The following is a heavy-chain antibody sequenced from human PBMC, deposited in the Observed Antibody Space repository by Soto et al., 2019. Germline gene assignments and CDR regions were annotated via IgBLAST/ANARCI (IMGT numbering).Heavy chain of an antibody. J-gene: IGHJ4*02. D-gene: IGHD5-12*01. V-gene: IGHV2-5*02. Sequence: QITLRESGPTLVKPTQTLTLTCTFSGFSLSTSGVSVGWVRQPPGRALEWLALIYWDDDKHYSPSLKSRLTITKDTSNNQVVLTMTNMDPVDTATYCCGHRTGYRALFDYWGQGTLVTVSS. CDR2: IYWDDDK. CDR1: GFSLSTSGVS. CDR3: GHRTGYRALFDY.